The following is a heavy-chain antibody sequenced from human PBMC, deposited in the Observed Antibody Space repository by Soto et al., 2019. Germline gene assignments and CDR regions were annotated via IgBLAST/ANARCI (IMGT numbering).Heavy chain of an antibody. J-gene: IGHJ6*03. CDR2: IYSGGST. CDR1: GFTVSSNY. CDR3: ASQITMVSQYYYYMDV. Sequence: GGSLRLSCAASGFTVSSNYMSWVRQAPGKGLEWVSVIYSGGSTYYADSVKGRFTISRHNSKNTLYLQMNSLRAEDTAVYYCASQITMVSQYYYYMDVWGKGTTVTVSS. D-gene: IGHD3-10*01. V-gene: IGHV3-53*04.